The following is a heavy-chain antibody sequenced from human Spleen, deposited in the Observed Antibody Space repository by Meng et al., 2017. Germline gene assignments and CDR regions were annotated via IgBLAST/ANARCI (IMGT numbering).Heavy chain of an antibody. J-gene: IGHJ4*02. V-gene: IGHV3-23*01. CDR2: NSISGETT. CDR3: ANEIRPIDN. Sequence: GESLKISCAASGFTFSIYGMSWVRQAPGKGLEWVSSNSISGETTSYADSVKGRFTVSRDNSRSTLHLQMNSLRAEDTAIYYCANEIRPIDNWGQGTLVTVSS. CDR1: GFTFSIYG.